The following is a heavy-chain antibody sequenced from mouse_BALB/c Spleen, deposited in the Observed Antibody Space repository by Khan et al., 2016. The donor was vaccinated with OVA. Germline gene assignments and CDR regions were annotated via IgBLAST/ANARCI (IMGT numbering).Heavy chain of an antibody. V-gene: IGHV9-1*02. Sequence: QIQLVQSGPELKKPGETVKISCKASGYTFTYYGMNWVNQAPGRGLKWMAWINTYTGEPTYADDFKGRFAISLDTSASTAYLQLSNLKNEDRATYFCARRGDYRLSFSYYGMDYWGQGTSVTVAS. J-gene: IGHJ4*01. CDR1: GYTFTYYG. D-gene: IGHD2-14*01. CDR3: ARRGDYRLSFSYYGMDY. CDR2: INTYTGEP.